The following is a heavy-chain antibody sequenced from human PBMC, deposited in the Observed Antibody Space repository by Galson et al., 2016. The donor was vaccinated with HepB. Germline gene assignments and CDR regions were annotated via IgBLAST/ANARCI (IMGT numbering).Heavy chain of an antibody. CDR3: ARVLSVAVSGGGYWFDP. J-gene: IGHJ5*02. CDR2: VNHSGFT. V-gene: IGHV4-34*01. D-gene: IGHD6-19*01. CDR1: GDSFNAYY. Sequence: SETLSLTCGVYGDSFNAYYWSWIRQPPGKGLEWIGEVNHSGFTKYNPSVKSRVTISVDTSKNQFSLKLTSVTAADTAVYYCARVLSVAVSGGGYWFDPWGQGTLVTVSS.